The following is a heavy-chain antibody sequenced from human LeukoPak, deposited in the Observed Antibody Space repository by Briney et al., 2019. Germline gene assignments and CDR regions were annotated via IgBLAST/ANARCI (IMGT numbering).Heavy chain of an antibody. Sequence: ASVKVSCKASGYTFTSYDINWVRQATGQGLEWMGWMNPNSGNTGYAQKFQGRVTMTRNTSISTAYMELSSLRSEDTAVYYCARSLPYCSGGSCYSEVGAHYYYYYGMDVWGQGTTVTVSS. V-gene: IGHV1-8*01. J-gene: IGHJ6*02. D-gene: IGHD2-15*01. CDR2: MNPNSGNT. CDR1: GYTFTSYD. CDR3: ARSLPYCSGGSCYSEVGAHYYYYYGMDV.